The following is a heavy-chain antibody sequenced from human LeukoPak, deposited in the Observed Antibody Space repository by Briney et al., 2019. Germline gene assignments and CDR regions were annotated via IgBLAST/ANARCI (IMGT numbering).Heavy chain of an antibody. D-gene: IGHD6-19*01. CDR3: AKVRSVAGPYYFDY. Sequence: SLRLSCAASGFTFDDYAMHWVRQAPGKGLEWVSGITWNSGSTDYADSVKGRFTISRDNAKNSLYLQLNSLRAEDTAFYYCAKVRSVAGPYYFDYWGQGTLVTVSS. V-gene: IGHV3-9*01. CDR2: ITWNSGST. J-gene: IGHJ4*02. CDR1: GFTFDDYA.